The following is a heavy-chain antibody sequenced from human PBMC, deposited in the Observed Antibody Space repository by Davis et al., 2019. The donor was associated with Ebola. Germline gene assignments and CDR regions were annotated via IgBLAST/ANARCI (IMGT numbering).Heavy chain of an antibody. CDR2: ISSSTTYT. CDR1: GFSLSEYG. CDR3: ASARGYTYAYDY. V-gene: IGHV3-11*06. D-gene: IGHD5-18*01. Sequence: VKPTETLTLTCTVSGFSLSEYGVGVSWIRQPPGKALEWVSYISSSTTYTDYADSVKGRFTISRDNAKNSLYLQMNSLRAEDTAVYYCASARGYTYAYDYWGQGTLVTVSS. J-gene: IGHJ4*02.